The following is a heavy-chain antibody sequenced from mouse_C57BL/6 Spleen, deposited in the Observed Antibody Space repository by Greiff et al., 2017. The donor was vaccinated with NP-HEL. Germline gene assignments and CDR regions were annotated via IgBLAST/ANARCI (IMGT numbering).Heavy chain of an antibody. CDR2: ISSGSSTI. V-gene: IGHV5-17*01. J-gene: IGHJ3*01. CDR3: AKIYDGYHSWFAY. D-gene: IGHD2-3*01. CDR1: GFTFSDYG. Sequence: EVKLQESGGGLVKPGGSLKLSCAASGFTFSDYGMHWVRQAPEKGLEWVAYISSGSSTIYYADTVKGRFTISRDNAKNTLFLQMTSLRSEDTAMYYCAKIYDGYHSWFAYWGQGTLVTVSA.